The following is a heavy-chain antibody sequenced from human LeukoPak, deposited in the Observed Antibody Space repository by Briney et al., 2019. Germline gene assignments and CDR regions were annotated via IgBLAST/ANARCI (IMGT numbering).Heavy chain of an antibody. Sequence: PSETLSLTCTVSGDSICSSSYYWAWIRRPPGKGLEWIGSIYYSGSTYYTPSLKSRVTISVETSKNKFSLKVYSVTAADTAVYYCARQTWIELWHFDYWGQGALVTVSS. V-gene: IGHV4-39*01. CDR1: GDSICSSSYY. D-gene: IGHD5-18*01. CDR3: ARQTWIELWHFDY. CDR2: IYYSGST. J-gene: IGHJ4*02.